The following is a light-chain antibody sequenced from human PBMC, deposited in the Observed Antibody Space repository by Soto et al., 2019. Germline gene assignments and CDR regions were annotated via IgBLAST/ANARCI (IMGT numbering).Light chain of an antibody. CDR1: QSVSSSY. J-gene: IGKJ5*01. CDR2: GAS. V-gene: IGKV3-20*01. Sequence: EIVLTQSPVTLSLSPGERATLYCRASQSVSSSYLAWYQQKPGQAPRLLIYGASSRATGIPDRFSGSGSGTDFTLTIIRLEPEDFAVYYCQQYGSSPSTFGQGTRLEIK. CDR3: QQYGSSPST.